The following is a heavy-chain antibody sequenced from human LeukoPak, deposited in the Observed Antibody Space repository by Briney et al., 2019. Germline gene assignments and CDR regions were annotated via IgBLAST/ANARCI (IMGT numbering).Heavy chain of an antibody. CDR3: SSSLWFGELLKAFDL. Sequence: GGSLRPSCAASGFTFSGSAMHWVRQASGKGLEWVGRIRSKANSYATAYAASVKGRFTVSRDDSKNTAYLQMNSLKTEDTAVYYCSSSLWFGELLKAFDLWGRGTLVTVSS. CDR1: GFTFSGSA. CDR2: IRSKANSYAT. J-gene: IGHJ2*01. D-gene: IGHD3-10*01. V-gene: IGHV3-73*01.